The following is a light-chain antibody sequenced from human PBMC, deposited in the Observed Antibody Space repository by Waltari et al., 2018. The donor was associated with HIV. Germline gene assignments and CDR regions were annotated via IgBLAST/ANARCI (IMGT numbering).Light chain of an antibody. CDR3: QQYYSLPPT. Sequence: DIVMTQSPDSLAVSLGERATINCKSSQSVLYNSNNKNYLAWYQQKPGQPPKLLIFWASARESGVPDRFSGSGSGTDFTLTISSLQAEDVAVYYCQQYYSLPPTFGGGTRLERK. CDR1: QSVLYNSNNKNY. CDR2: WAS. V-gene: IGKV4-1*01. J-gene: IGKJ4*01.